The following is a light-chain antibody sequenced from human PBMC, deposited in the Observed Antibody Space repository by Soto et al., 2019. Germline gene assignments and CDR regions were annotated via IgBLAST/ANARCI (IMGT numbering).Light chain of an antibody. J-gene: IGKJ4*01. V-gene: IGKV1-5*01. CDR1: ENIFKF. CDR2: AAS. CDR3: QHYHSQSIT. Sequence: DILLIQSPATLSVSVGDRITITCRASENIFKFLAWYQQKSGSAPNLLIYAASYLERGVPSRFSGSGSGTEFTLTIDNLQPNDSATYFCQHYHSQSITFGGGTQVDVK.